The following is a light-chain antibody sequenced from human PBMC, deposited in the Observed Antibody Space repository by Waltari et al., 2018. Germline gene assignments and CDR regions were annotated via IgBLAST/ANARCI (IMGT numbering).Light chain of an antibody. J-gene: IGLJ2*01. CDR1: SSDVGSYNL. Sequence: QSALTQPASVSGSPGQSITISCTGTSSDVGSYNLVSWYQQHPGKASKLMIYEVSKRPSGVAHRFSGSKSGNTAALTIAGLQAEDEADYHCCSYAGSSVVFGGGTKLTVL. V-gene: IGLV2-23*02. CDR3: CSYAGSSVV. CDR2: EVS.